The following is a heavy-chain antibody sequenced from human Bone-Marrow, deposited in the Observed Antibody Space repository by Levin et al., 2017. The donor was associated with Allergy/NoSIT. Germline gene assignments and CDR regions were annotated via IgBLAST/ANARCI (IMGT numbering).Heavy chain of an antibody. CDR2: ISSSSSYT. V-gene: IGHV3-11*05. Sequence: PGGSLRLSCAASGFTFSDYYMSWIRQAPGKGLEWVSYISSSSSYTNYADSVKGRFTISRDNAKNSLYLQMNSLRAEDTAVYYCARARVGAYGSGSYPLSRILDYWGQGTLVTVSS. CDR1: GFTFSDYY. CDR3: ARARVGAYGSGSYPLSRILDY. D-gene: IGHD3-10*01. J-gene: IGHJ4*02.